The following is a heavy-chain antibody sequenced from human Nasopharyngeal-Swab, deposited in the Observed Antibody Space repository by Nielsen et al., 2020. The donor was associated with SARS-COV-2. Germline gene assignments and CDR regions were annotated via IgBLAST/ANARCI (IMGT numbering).Heavy chain of an antibody. J-gene: IGHJ6*02. V-gene: IGHV5-10-1*01. CDR2: IDPSDSYT. Sequence: ESLKISCKGSGYSFTSYWISWVRQMTGKGLEWMGRIDPSDSYTNYSPSFQGHVTISADKSISTAYLQWSSLKASDTAMYYCARQKAVAFYYYYGMDVWGQGTTVTVSS. CDR3: ARQKAVAFYYYYGMDV. D-gene: IGHD6-19*01. CDR1: GYSFTSYW.